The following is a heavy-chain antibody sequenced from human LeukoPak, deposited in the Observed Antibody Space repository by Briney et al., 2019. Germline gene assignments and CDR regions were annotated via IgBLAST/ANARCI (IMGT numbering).Heavy chain of an antibody. D-gene: IGHD3-22*01. CDR1: GDSVSSNSAA. J-gene: IGHJ4*02. CDR2: TYYRSKWYN. CDR3: AREVTYYDSSGYYPKTTGLDY. V-gene: IGHV6-1*01. Sequence: SQTLSLTCAISGDSVSSNSAAWNWIRQSPSRGLEWLGRTYYRSKWYNDYAVSVKSRITINPDTSENQFSLQLNSVTPEDAAVYYCAREVTYYDSSGYYPKTTGLDYWGQGTLVTVSS.